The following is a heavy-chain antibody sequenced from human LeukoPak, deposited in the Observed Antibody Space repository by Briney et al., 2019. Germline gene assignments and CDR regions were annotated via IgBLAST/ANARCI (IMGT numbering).Heavy chain of an antibody. CDR2: INHSGST. Sequence: SETLSLTCAVFGGSFSGYYWSWIRQPPEKGLEWIGEINHSGSTNYNPSLKSRVVISVDTSKKQLSLKLSSVTAADTAVYYCAAGLDWLLRGNFDYWGQGTLVTVSS. CDR3: AAGLDWLLRGNFDY. V-gene: IGHV4-34*01. CDR1: GGSFSGYY. J-gene: IGHJ4*02. D-gene: IGHD3-9*01.